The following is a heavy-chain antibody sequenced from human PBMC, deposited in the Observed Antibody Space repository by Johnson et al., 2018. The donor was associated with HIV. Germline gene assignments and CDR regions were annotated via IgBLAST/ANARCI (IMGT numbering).Heavy chain of an antibody. CDR3: ARGLGAAAGAFDI. J-gene: IGHJ3*02. V-gene: IGHV3-30-3*01. CDR1: GFTFSSYA. CDR2: ISYDGSNK. D-gene: IGHD6-13*01. Sequence: QVQLVESGGGVVRPGGSLRLSCAASGFTFSSYAMHWVRQAPGKGLEWVAVISYDGSNKYYADSVKGRFTISRDNSKNTLYLQMNSLRAEDTAVYYCARGLGAAAGAFDIWGQGTMVTVSS.